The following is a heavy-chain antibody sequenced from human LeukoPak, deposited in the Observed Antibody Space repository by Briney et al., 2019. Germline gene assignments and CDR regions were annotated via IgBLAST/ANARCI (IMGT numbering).Heavy chain of an antibody. J-gene: IGHJ3*02. CDR1: RGTFSSYA. CDR2: IIPIFGTA. V-gene: IGHV1-69*13. D-gene: IGHD1-26*01. CDR3: ARPDSGSYQGSGAFDI. Sequence: GASVKVSCKASRGTFSSYAISWVRQAPGQGLEWMGGIIPIFGTANYAQKFQGRVTITADESTSTAYMELSSLRSEDTAVYYCARPDSGSYQGSGAFDIWGQGTMVTVSS.